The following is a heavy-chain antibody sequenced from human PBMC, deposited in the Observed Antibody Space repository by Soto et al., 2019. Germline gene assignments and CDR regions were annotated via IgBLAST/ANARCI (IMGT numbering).Heavy chain of an antibody. Sequence: QVQLVQSGAEVKKPGASVKVSCKASGYTFTGYYMHWVRQAPGQGLEWMGWINPNSGGTNYAQKFQGWVTMTRVTSISTVYMELSRLSSDDTAVYYCARDGLIIRQQLAWAFDIWGQGTMITVSS. D-gene: IGHD6-13*01. J-gene: IGHJ3*02. CDR3: ARDGLIIRQQLAWAFDI. CDR2: INPNSGGT. CDR1: GYTFTGYY. V-gene: IGHV1-2*04.